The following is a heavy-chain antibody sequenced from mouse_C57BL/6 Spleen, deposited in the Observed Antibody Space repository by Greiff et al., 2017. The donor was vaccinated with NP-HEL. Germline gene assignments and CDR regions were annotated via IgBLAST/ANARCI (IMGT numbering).Heavy chain of an antibody. V-gene: IGHV1-64*01. J-gene: IGHJ4*01. CDR3: ARCTLDGYAMDY. CDR1: GYTFTSYW. D-gene: IGHD3-1*01. CDR2: IHPNSGST. Sequence: VQLKQPGAELVKPGASVKLSCKASGYTFTSYWMHWVKQRPGQGLEWIGMIHPNSGSTNYNEKFKSKATLTVDKSSSTAYMQLSSLTSEDSAVYYCARCTLDGYAMDYWGQGTSVTVSS.